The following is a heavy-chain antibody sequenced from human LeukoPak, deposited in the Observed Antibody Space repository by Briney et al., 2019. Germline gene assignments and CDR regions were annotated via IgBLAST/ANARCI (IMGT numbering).Heavy chain of an antibody. CDR3: ARDGYGGSFDY. V-gene: IGHV3-64*01. Sequence: PGGSLRLSCAASGFTFSSFAMHWVRQAPGKGLEYVSAISSNGGSTYYANSVKGRFTISRDNSKNTPYLQMGSLRAEDMAVYYCARDGYGGSFDYWGQGSLVTVSS. CDR1: GFTFSSFA. D-gene: IGHD3-16*01. J-gene: IGHJ4*02. CDR2: ISSNGGST.